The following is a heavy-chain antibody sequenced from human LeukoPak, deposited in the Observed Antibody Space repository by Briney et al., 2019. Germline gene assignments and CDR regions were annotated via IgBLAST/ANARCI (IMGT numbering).Heavy chain of an antibody. V-gene: IGHV3-23*01. D-gene: IGHD1-1*01. CDR1: GFTFSSYA. CDR3: ARDGFNDRSGDNDGFDM. CDR2: ISGGGGST. J-gene: IGHJ3*02. Sequence: PGGSLRLSCAASGFTFSSYAMSWVRQAPGKGLEWVSTISGGGGSTYYADSVRGRFTISRDTSKDTLYLQMNSLRADDTAVYYCARDGFNDRSGDNDGFDMWGQGTMVTVSS.